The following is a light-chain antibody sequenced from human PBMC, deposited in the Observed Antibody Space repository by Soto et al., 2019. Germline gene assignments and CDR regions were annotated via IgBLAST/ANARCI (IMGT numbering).Light chain of an antibody. J-gene: IGKJ1*01. CDR1: QSISNY. CDR3: LQVSSFPRT. V-gene: IGKV1-39*01. CDR2: AAS. Sequence: DIQMTQSPSALSASVGDRVTITCRASQSISNYLHWYQQKPGKAPNLLIYAASSLQSGVPSRFSGSGSGTEFILSINSLQPEDIATYYCLQVSSFPRTFGQGTKVDIK.